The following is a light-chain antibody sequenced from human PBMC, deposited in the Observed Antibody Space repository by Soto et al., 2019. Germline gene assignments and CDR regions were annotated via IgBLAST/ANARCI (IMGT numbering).Light chain of an antibody. CDR3: QQRSNWPPIT. CDR2: GAS. J-gene: IGKJ5*01. V-gene: IGKV3-11*01. CDR1: QSVHNF. Sequence: TQSPASLSLILWEIAALSCKASQSVHNFLAWYQQKPGQAPRLLIYGASTRAAGVPPRFSGSGSGTDFTLTISSLEPEDFAVYYCQQRSNWPPITFGQGTRLEIK.